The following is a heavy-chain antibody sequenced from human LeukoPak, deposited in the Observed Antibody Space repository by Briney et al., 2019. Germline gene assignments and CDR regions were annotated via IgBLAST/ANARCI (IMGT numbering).Heavy chain of an antibody. CDR1: GFTFSFYG. Sequence: GGSLRLSCATSGFTFSFYGMHWVRQAPGKGLEWVAFIQNDGSFTFYADSVQGRFSISRDNSKNTLFLQMNSLRADGTAVYYCAKTSDQLLYSKFDFWGQGTLVTVSS. CDR3: AKTSDQLLYSKFDF. D-gene: IGHD2-15*01. V-gene: IGHV3-30*02. J-gene: IGHJ4*02. CDR2: IQNDGSFT.